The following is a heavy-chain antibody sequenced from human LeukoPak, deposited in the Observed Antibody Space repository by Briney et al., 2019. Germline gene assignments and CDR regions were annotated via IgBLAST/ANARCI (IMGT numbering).Heavy chain of an antibody. CDR2: IYTSGST. CDR1: GGSISSYY. J-gene: IGHJ6*03. CDR3: ARDVQEYCSSTSCYPYYYYYYMDV. D-gene: IGHD2-2*01. V-gene: IGHV4-4*08. Sequence: SETLSLTCTVSGGSISSYYWSWIRQPPGKGLEWIGYIYTSGSTNYNPSLKSRVTISVDTSKNQFSLKLSSVTAADTAVYYCARDVQEYCSSTSCYPYYYYYYMDVWGKGTTVTVSS.